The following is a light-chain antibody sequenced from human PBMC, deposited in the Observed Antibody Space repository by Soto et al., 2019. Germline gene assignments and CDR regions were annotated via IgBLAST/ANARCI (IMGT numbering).Light chain of an antibody. V-gene: IGKV4-1*01. CDR1: QSVLYSSNNKNY. CDR3: XXXYSTPRT. CDR2: WAS. Sequence: DIVLTQSPDSLAVSLGERATINCKSSQSVLYSSNNKNYLAWYQQKPGQPPKLLIYWASTRESGVPDRFSGSGSGTDFTLTISSLQXEDXXXXXXXXXYSTPRTFGQGTKVEIK. J-gene: IGKJ1*01.